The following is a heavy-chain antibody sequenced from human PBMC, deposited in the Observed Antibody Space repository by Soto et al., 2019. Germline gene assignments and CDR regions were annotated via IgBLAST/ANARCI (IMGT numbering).Heavy chain of an antibody. CDR3: ARVVVVAATSGYFDY. D-gene: IGHD2-15*01. V-gene: IGHV4-34*01. CDR1: GGSFSGYY. Sequence: QVQLQQWGAGLLKPSETLSLTCAVYGGSFSGYYWSWIRQPPGKGLEWIGEINHSGSTNYNPSLKSRVTISVDTSKNQFSLKLSSVTASDTAVYYCARVVVVAATSGYFDYWGQVTLVTVSS. J-gene: IGHJ4*02. CDR2: INHSGST.